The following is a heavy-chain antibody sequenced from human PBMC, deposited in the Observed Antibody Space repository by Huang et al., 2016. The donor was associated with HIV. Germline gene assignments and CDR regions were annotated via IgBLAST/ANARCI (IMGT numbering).Heavy chain of an antibody. V-gene: IGHV3-74*01. CDR1: GFSISSYW. D-gene: IGHD3-22*01. J-gene: IGHJ4*02. CDR2: INSDGSST. CDR3: ARDPRIQSWLNFFDY. Sequence: EVHLVESGGGLVQPGGSLRLSCPASGFSISSYWMHWVRQAPGKGLVCVSRINSDGSSTSYAESVKGRFTISRDNAKNTLYLQMNSLRAEDTAVYYCARDPRIQSWLNFFDYWGQGTLVSVSS.